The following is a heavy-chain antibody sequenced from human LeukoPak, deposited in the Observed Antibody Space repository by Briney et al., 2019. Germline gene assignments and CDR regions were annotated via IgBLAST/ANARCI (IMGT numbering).Heavy chain of an antibody. CDR2: ISGSGGST. J-gene: IGHJ4*02. CDR1: GFTFSSYA. Sequence: PGGSLRLSCAASGFTFSSYAMSWVRQAPGKGLEGVSAISGSGGSTYYADSVKGRFTISRDNSKNTLYLQMNSLRAEDTAVYYCAKVTRGVISPGFDYWGQGTLVTVSS. D-gene: IGHD3-10*01. V-gene: IGHV3-23*01. CDR3: AKVTRGVISPGFDY.